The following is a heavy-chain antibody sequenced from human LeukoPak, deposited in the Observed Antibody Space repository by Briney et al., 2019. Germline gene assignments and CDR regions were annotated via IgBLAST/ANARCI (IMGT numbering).Heavy chain of an antibody. V-gene: IGHV3-21*01. Sequence: PGGSLRLSCSASGFTFSTYSMHWVRQAPGKGLEWVSSISSSISYIYYADSVKGRFTISRDNAKNSLCLQVNSLRAEDTAVYFCARENPLPVVVIINPGDAFDFWGQGTMVTVSS. J-gene: IGHJ3*01. CDR1: GFTFSTYS. D-gene: IGHD3-22*01. CDR3: ARENPLPVVVIINPGDAFDF. CDR2: ISSSISYI.